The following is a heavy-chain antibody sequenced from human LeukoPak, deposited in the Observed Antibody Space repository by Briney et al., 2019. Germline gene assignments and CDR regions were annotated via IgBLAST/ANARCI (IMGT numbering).Heavy chain of an antibody. CDR3: AKGGRVSGWYVY. J-gene: IGHJ4*02. CDR1: GFTFSSYG. D-gene: IGHD6-19*01. CDR2: IRYDGSNK. V-gene: IGHV3-30*02. Sequence: GGSLRLSCAASGFTFSSYGMHWVRQAPGKGLEWVAFIRYDGSNKNYADSVKGRFTISRDNSKNTLYLQRNSLRAEDTAVYYCAKGGRVSGWYVYWGQGTLVTVSS.